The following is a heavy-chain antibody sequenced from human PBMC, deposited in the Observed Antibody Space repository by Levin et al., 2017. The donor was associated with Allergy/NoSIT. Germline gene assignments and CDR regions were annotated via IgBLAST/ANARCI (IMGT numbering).Heavy chain of an antibody. D-gene: IGHD2-15*01. CDR3: ARGGGGSGPYYFYYYGMDV. V-gene: IGHV3-30*04. Sequence: GGSLRLSCADSGFTFRSYPMHWVRQAPGKGLEWVAVISNDGGNKYYADSVKGRFTISRDNSKNTLYLQMNSLRPEDTAVYFCARGGGGSGPYYFYYYGMDVGGQGTTVTVS. CDR1: GFTFRSYP. CDR2: ISNDGGNK. J-gene: IGHJ6*02.